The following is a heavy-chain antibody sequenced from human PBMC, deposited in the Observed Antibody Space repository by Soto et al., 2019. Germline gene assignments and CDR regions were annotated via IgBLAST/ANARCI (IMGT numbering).Heavy chain of an antibody. CDR1: PFTLSNYW. CDR2: IKQDGSEK. D-gene: IGHD6-19*01. V-gene: IGHV3-7*01. Sequence: GRSLRLSWAPSPFTLSNYWMSWVRQAPGKGLEWVANIKQDGSEKYYVDSVEGRFTLSRDNAKNSLHLQINSLRAEDTAIYFCGTVPYNHGWCFDYRGQGTPVTVCS. J-gene: IGHJ4*01. CDR3: GTVPYNHGWCFDY.